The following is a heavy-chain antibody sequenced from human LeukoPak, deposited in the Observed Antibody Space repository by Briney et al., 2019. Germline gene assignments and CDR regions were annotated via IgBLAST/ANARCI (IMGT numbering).Heavy chain of an antibody. D-gene: IGHD4-4*01. V-gene: IGHV4-59*01. CDR3: ARVGGMTTINNAAFDI. Sequence: SETLSLTCTVSTGSLSSYYWNWIRQPPGKGLEWIGYIYHSGSTNYNPSLKSRVTISLDTSKNQFSLKLTSVTAADTAIYYCARVGGMTTINNAAFDIWGQGTMVTVSS. CDR1: TGSLSSYY. CDR2: IYHSGST. J-gene: IGHJ3*02.